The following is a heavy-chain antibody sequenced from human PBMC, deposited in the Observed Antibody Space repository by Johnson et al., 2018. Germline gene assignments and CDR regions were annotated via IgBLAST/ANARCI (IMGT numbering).Heavy chain of an antibody. Sequence: QVQLQESGPGLVKPSQTLSLTCIVSGGFVSSDGYYWNWIRQPAGKGPEWLGRIYASGNTDYAPSLKRRVAVSMDKSKNQFSLRLSSVTAADSAVYYCAREGNSYGHDAFDIWGQGTMVTVSS. CDR1: GGFVSSDGYY. CDR3: AREGNSYGHDAFDI. CDR2: IYASGNT. V-gene: IGHV4-61*02. D-gene: IGHD5-18*01. J-gene: IGHJ3*02.